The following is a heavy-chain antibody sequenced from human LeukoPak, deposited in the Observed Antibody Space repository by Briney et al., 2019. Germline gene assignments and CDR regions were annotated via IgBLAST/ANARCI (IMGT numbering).Heavy chain of an antibody. CDR1: GFTSTSFA. D-gene: IGHD4-23*01. V-gene: IGHV1-58*02. CDR2: IVVGSGNT. Sequence: SVKVSCMASGFTSTSFAMWSVRQARGQRLEWIGWIVVGSGNTNYAQKFQERVTITRYMSTSRAYMELSSLRSEDTTVYYCAAVQVVGNYYSANWGEGTLVTVSS. J-gene: IGHJ4*02. CDR3: AAVQVVGNYYSAN.